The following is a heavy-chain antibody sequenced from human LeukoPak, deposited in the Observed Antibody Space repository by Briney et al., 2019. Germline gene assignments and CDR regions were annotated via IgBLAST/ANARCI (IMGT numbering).Heavy chain of an antibody. D-gene: IGHD7-27*01. CDR1: GYTFTSYS. J-gene: IGHJ5*02. CDR2: INAGNGDT. Sequence: ASVKVSCKASGYTFTSYSIHWLRQAPGQRPEWMGWINAGNGDTKYSQKFQGRVTITRDTSASTVFMDLSSLTSEDTALYYCARDSTLAWGDCWFDPWGQGTLVTISS. CDR3: ARDSTLAWGDCWFDP. V-gene: IGHV1-3*01.